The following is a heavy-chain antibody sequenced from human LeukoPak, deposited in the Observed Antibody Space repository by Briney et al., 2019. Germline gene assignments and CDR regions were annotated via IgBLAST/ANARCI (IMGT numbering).Heavy chain of an antibody. V-gene: IGHV3-11*04. CDR3: ARDNSNLDY. CDR1: GFTFGDYY. D-gene: IGHD4-11*01. Sequence: GGSLRLSCAASGFTFGDYYMSWIRQAPGKGLEWVSYISSSGSTIYYADSVKGRFTISRDNAKNSLYLQMNRLRADEDTAVYYCARDNSNLDYWGQGTLVTVSS. J-gene: IGHJ4*02. CDR2: ISSSGSTI.